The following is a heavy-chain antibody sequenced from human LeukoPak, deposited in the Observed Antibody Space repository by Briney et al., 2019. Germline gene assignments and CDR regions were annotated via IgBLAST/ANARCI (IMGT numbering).Heavy chain of an antibody. CDR1: GGSFSGYY. V-gene: IGHV4-34*01. D-gene: IGHD1-26*01. J-gene: IGHJ4*02. CDR2: INHSGST. CDR3: ARGVLVVGATTDFDY. Sequence: PSETLSLTCAVYGGSFSGYYWGWIRQPPGKGLEWIGEINHSGSTNYNPSLKSRVTISVDTSKNQFSLKLSSVTAADTAVYYCARGVLVVGATTDFDYWGQGTLVTVSS.